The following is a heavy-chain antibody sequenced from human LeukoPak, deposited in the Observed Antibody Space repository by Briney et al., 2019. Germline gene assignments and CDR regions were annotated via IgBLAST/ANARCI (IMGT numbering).Heavy chain of an antibody. Sequence: SETLSLTCAVYGGSFSGYYWSWIRQPPGKGLEWSGEINHSGSTNYNPSLKSRVTISVDTSKNQFSLKLSSVTAADTAVYYCARLPVVPAVPDYYYFYMDVWGKGTTVTVSS. V-gene: IGHV4-34*01. D-gene: IGHD2-2*01. CDR1: GGSFSGYY. J-gene: IGHJ6*03. CDR2: INHSGST. CDR3: ARLPVVPAVPDYYYFYMDV.